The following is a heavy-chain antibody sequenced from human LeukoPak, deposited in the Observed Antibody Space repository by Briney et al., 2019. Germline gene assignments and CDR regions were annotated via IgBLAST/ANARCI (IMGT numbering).Heavy chain of an antibody. CDR2: IVVGSGNT. D-gene: IGHD3-22*01. CDR3: AAETPYYYDSSGYPPLFDY. V-gene: IGHV1-58*01. CDR1: GFTFTSSA. Sequence: EASVKVSCKASGFTFTSSAVQWVRQARGQRLEWIGWIVVGSGNTNYAQKFQERVTITRDMSTSTAYMELSSLRSEDTAVYYRAAETPYYYDSSGYPPLFDYWGQGTLVTVSS. J-gene: IGHJ4*02.